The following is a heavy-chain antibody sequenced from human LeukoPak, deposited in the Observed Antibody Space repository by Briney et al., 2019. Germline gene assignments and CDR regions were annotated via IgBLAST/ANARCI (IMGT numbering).Heavy chain of an antibody. CDR2: ISESGAGT. CDR3: AKDIAQGYTYGSIEQDY. J-gene: IGHJ4*02. CDR1: GFTFSSYA. V-gene: IGHV3-23*01. D-gene: IGHD5-18*01. Sequence: PGGSLRLSCAASGFTFSSYAMSWVRQAPGKGLEWLSAISESGAGTYYADSVKSRFTISRDNSKNTLSLQMNSLRAEDTAVYYCAKDIAQGYTYGSIEQDYWGQGTLVTVSS.